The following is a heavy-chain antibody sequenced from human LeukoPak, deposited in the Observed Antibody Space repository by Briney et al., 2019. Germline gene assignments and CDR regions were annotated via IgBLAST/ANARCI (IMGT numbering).Heavy chain of an antibody. D-gene: IGHD3-22*01. CDR3: ARRADYYDSSSYYY. Sequence: GASVKVSCKASGYTFTDYDINWVRQATGQGLEWIGWMNPNSGNTGYAQKFQGRVTMTRSTSISTAYMELSSLTSEDTAVYYCARRADYYDSSSYYYWGQGTLVTVSS. J-gene: IGHJ4*02. CDR2: MNPNSGNT. V-gene: IGHV1-8*02. CDR1: GYTFTDYD.